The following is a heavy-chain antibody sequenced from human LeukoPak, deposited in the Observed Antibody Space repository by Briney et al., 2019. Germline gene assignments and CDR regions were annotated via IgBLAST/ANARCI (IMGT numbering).Heavy chain of an antibody. J-gene: IGHJ4*02. D-gene: IGHD1-7*01. CDR3: ARDLGWNYGSSLDY. V-gene: IGHV3-21*01. CDR1: GFTFSSYS. CDR2: ISSSSSYI. Sequence: ESGGSLRLSCAASGFTFSSYSMNWVRQAPGKGLEWVSSISSSSSYIYYADSVKGRFTISRDNAKNSLYLQMNSLRAEDTAVYYCARDLGWNYGSSLDYWGQGTLVTVSS.